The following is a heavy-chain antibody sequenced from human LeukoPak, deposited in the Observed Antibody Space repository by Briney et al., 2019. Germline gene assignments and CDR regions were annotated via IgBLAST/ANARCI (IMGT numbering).Heavy chain of an antibody. D-gene: IGHD3-22*01. CDR2: MNPNSGNT. CDR1: GYTFTSYD. Sequence: GAAVNVSCKASGYTFTSYDINWVRQATGQGLEWMGWMNPNSGNTGYVQKFQGRVTMTRNTSISTAYMELSSLRSEDTAVYYCARGIRRGSGYPLAYWGQGTLVTVSS. CDR3: ARGIRRGSGYPLAY. V-gene: IGHV1-8*01. J-gene: IGHJ4*02.